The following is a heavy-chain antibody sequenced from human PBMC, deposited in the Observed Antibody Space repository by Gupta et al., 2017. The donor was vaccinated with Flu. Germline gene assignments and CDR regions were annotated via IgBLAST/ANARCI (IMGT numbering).Heavy chain of an antibody. CDR2: ISASGSST. CDR3: AKGGRGVIPAAILDS. V-gene: IGHV3-23*01. CDR1: GFSFSNYA. J-gene: IGHJ4*02. D-gene: IGHD2-2*01. Sequence: EVQLLESGGGLVQPGGSLRLSCAASGFSFSNYAMTWFRQAPRKGLEWVSTISASGSSTYFADSVKGRFTIFRDNSKSTLYLQINSLRAGDTAVYYCAKGGRGVIPAAILDSWGQGTLVTVSS.